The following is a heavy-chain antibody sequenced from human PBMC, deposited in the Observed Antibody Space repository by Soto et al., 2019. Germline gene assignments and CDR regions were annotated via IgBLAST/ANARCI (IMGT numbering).Heavy chain of an antibody. CDR1: GYALTSYY. D-gene: IGHD3-22*01. J-gene: IGHJ4*02. Sequence: ASLKVSCKASGYALTSYYMHWVRQAPGQGLECMGIINPSGGSTSYAQKFQGRVTMTRDTSTSTVYMELSSLRSEDTAVYYCAREDDSSGYRAYYFDYWGQGTLVTVSS. CDR2: INPSGGST. CDR3: AREDDSSGYRAYYFDY. V-gene: IGHV1-46*01.